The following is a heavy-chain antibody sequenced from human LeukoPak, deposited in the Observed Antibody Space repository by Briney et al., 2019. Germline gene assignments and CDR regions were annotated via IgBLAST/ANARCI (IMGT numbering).Heavy chain of an antibody. CDR3: AKVSYCGGDCYPAHNWFDP. D-gene: IGHD2-21*02. CDR1: GFTFSSYA. Sequence: GGSLRLSCAASGFTFSSYAMSWVRQAPGKGLEWGSAISGSGGSTYYADSVKGRFTISRDNSKNTLYLQMNSLRAEDTAVYYCAKVSYCGGDCYPAHNWFDPWGQGTLVTVSS. CDR2: ISGSGGST. J-gene: IGHJ5*02. V-gene: IGHV3-23*01.